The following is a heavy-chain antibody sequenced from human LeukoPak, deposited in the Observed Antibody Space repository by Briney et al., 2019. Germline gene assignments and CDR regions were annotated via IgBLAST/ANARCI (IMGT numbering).Heavy chain of an antibody. J-gene: IGHJ3*02. CDR1: DESFSGHF. Sequence: KPSETLSLTCAVYDESFSGHFWSWIRQPPGKGLEWIGEINQSGTTNYNPSLMSRVTLSVDTSKNQFSLKLSSVTAADTAVYYCTGGRYGGSYSAFDIWGQGTVVTVSS. CDR2: INQSGTT. V-gene: IGHV4-34*01. CDR3: TGGRYGGSYSAFDI. D-gene: IGHD1-26*01.